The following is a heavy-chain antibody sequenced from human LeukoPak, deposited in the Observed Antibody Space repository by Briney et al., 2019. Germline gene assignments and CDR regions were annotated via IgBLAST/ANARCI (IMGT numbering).Heavy chain of an antibody. CDR1: GFTFSDYA. D-gene: IGHD3-10*01. J-gene: IGHJ4*02. CDR2: ASHDEVGK. V-gene: IGHV3-30*18. Sequence: GGSLRLSCVGSGFTFSDYAIHWVRQAPGKGLEWVAVASHDEVGKQFADSVKGRFTLSRDNSRDSVHLQMNRLRDEDTGVYYCAKDLGVTMVRAPFDYWGQGTLVTVSS. CDR3: AKDLGVTMVRAPFDY.